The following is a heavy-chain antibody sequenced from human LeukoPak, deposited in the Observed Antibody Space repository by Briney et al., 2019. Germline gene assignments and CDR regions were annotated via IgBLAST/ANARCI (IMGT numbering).Heavy chain of an antibody. CDR1: GFTFSSYA. CDR3: ARDLGRGSFLDY. Sequence: PGGSLRLSCAASGFTFSSYAMHWVRQAPGKGLEWVAVISYDGSNKYYADSVKGRFIISRDNSKNTLYLQMNSLRAEDTAVYYCARDLGRGSFLDYWGQGTLVTVSS. CDR2: ISYDGSNK. D-gene: IGHD3-10*01. J-gene: IGHJ4*02. V-gene: IGHV3-30*01.